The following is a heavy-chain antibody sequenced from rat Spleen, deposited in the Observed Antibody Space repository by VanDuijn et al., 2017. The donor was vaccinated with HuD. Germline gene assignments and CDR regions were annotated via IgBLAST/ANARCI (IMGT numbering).Heavy chain of an antibody. D-gene: IGHD5-1*01. Sequence: EVQLVESGRGLVQPGRSMSLSCATSGFIFSNYYMVWVRQAPTKGLEWVASITTGGAITSYRDSVKGRFTISRDTAKSTLYLQMDSLRSEDTATYYCARHSGTARGVMDAWGQGASVTVSS. V-gene: IGHV5-25*01. CDR3: ARHSGTARGVMDA. CDR2: ITTGGAIT. CDR1: GFIFSNYY. J-gene: IGHJ4*01.